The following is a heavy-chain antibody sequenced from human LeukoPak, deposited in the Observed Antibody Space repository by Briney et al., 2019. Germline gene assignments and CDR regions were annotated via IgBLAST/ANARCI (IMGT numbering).Heavy chain of an antibody. CDR1: GFTFSGSA. CDR2: IRSKANSYAT. CDR3: TSLGLGTGGFDY. V-gene: IGHV3-73*01. J-gene: IGHJ4*02. Sequence: GGSLKLSCAASGFTFSGSAMHWVRQASGKGLEWVGRIRSKANSYATAYAASVKGRFTISRDDSKNTAYLQMNSLKTEDTAVYYCTSLGLGTGGFDYWGQGTLVTVSS. D-gene: IGHD3/OR15-3a*01.